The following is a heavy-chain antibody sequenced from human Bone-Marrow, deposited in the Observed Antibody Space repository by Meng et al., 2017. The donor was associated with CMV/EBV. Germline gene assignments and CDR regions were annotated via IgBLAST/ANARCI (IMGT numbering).Heavy chain of an antibody. J-gene: IGHJ4*02. CDR2: INPDTGDT. Sequence: ASVKVSCKASGYTFTGYYIHWVRQAPGQGLEWMGWINPDTGDTNCTQNFQGRVTMTRDTSISTAYTELSRLRSDDTAVYYCARIYYANNPAREGGLAAYWGQGTLVTVSS. V-gene: IGHV1-2*02. CDR1: GYTFTGYY. D-gene: IGHD3-16*01. CDR3: ARIYYANNPAREGGLAAY.